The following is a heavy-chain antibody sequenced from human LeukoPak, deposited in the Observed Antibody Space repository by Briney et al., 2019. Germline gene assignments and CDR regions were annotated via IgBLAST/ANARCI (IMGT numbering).Heavy chain of an antibody. D-gene: IGHD3-10*01. J-gene: IGHJ6*03. V-gene: IGHV3-9*01. CDR1: GFSFDDYA. Sequence: GGSLRLSCAASGFSFDDYAMYWVRQPPGKGLEWVSGISWNSGSIGYADSVKGRFTISRDNAKNSLYLQMNSLRAEDTAVYYCARLGNYYYNYMDVWGKGTTVTISS. CDR2: ISWNSGSI. CDR3: ARLGNYYYNYMDV.